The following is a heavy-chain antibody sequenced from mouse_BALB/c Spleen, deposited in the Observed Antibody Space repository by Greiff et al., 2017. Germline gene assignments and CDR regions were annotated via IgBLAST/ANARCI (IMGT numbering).Heavy chain of an antibody. CDR1: GFTFSSYA. V-gene: IGHV5-9-4*01. J-gene: IGHJ4*01. Sequence: EVKLVESGGGLVKPGGSLKLSCAASGFTFSSYAMSWVRQSPEKRLEWVAEISSGGSYTYYPDTVTGRFTISRDNAKNTLYLEMSSLRSEDTAMYYCARIDSSGYASMDYWGQGTSVTVSS. CDR3: ARIDSSGYASMDY. CDR2: ISSGGSYT. D-gene: IGHD3-2*01.